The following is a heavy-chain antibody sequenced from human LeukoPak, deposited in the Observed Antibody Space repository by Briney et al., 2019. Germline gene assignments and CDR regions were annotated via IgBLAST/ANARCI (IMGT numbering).Heavy chain of an antibody. J-gene: IGHJ4*02. CDR3: ARDNTVVGPFDY. Sequence: ASVKVSCKASGYSLTNCHMHWVRQAPGQGLEWTGIINPSGGSTSYAQKFQGRVTMTRDTSTSTVYMELSSLRSEDTAVYYCARDNTVVGPFDYWGQGTLVTVSS. CDR1: GYSLTNCH. CDR2: INPSGGST. V-gene: IGHV1-46*01. D-gene: IGHD4-11*01.